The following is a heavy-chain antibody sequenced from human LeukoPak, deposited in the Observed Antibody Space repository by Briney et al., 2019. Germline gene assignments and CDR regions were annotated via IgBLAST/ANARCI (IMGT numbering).Heavy chain of an antibody. CDR1: GGSFSGYY. CDR3: ARARSRYNWFDP. Sequence: SETLSLTCAVYGGSFSGYYWSWIRQPPGKGLEWIGEINHSGSTNYNPSLKGRVTISVDTSKNQFSLKLSSVTAADTAVYYCARARSRYNWFDPWGQGTLVTVSS. V-gene: IGHV4-34*01. D-gene: IGHD2-15*01. J-gene: IGHJ5*02. CDR2: INHSGST.